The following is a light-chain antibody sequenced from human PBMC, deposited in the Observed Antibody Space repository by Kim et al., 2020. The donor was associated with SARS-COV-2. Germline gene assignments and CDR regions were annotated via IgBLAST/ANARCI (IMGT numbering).Light chain of an antibody. CDR1: SSDVGGYNV. CDR2: DVS. V-gene: IGLV2-14*04. J-gene: IGLJ3*02. Sequence: GHAITTACSGTSSDVGGYNVVSRHQQHPGKAPELMMYDVSNRPSGVSNRFAGSKAGNTAALTISGLQAEDEADYYGSSYTSSSTWVFGGGTQLTVL. CDR3: SSYTSSSTWV.